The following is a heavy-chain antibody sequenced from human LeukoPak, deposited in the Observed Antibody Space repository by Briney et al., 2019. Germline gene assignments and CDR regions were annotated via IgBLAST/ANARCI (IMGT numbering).Heavy chain of an antibody. CDR3: ARTTTVTREYFQH. V-gene: IGHV1-8*03. CDR2: MNPHSGNI. Sequence: ASVKVSCKASGYTFTNYDINWVRQATGQGLEWMGWMNPHSGNIGYAQKFQGRVTITADKSTSTAYMELSSLRSEDTAVYYCARTTTVTREYFQHWGQGTLVTVSS. J-gene: IGHJ1*01. D-gene: IGHD4-11*01. CDR1: GYTFTNYD.